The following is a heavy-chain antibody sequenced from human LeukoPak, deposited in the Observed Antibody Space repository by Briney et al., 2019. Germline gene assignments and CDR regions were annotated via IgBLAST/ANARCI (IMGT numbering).Heavy chain of an antibody. CDR1: GYTFTGNY. CDR2: INPNSGGT. Sequence: ASVKVSCKASGYTFTGNYMHWVRQAPGQGLECMGWINPNSGGTSYAQKFQGRVTMTSDTSISTAYMELSRLRSDDTAVYYCARVGLVSSSWYYDYWGQGTLVTVSS. V-gene: IGHV1-2*02. CDR3: ARVGLVSSSWYYDY. J-gene: IGHJ4*02. D-gene: IGHD6-13*01.